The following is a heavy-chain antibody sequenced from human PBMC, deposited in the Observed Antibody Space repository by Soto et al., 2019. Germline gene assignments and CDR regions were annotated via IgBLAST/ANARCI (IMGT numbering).Heavy chain of an antibody. J-gene: IGHJ5*02. CDR3: ARGLIIRGIQLWLRGLSWFDP. CDR2: INHSGST. D-gene: IGHD5-18*01. CDR1: GGSFSGYY. V-gene: IGHV4-34*01. Sequence: SETLSLTCAVYGGSFSGYYWSWIRQPPGKGLEWIGEINHSGSTNYNPSLKSRVTISVDTSKNQFSLKLSSVTAADTAVYYCARGLIIRGIQLWLRGLSWFDPWGQGTLVTVSS.